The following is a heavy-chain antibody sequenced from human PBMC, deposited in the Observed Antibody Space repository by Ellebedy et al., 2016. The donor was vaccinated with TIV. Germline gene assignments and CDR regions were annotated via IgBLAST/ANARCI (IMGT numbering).Heavy chain of an antibody. CDR2: IFDTGST. V-gene: IGHV4-39*01. CDR3: ARSLMIFSFDKCYFDF. J-gene: IGHJ2*01. D-gene: IGHD3/OR15-3a*01. CDR1: GGSISGSSYY. Sequence: SETLSLTCTVSGGSISGSSYYWGWIRQSPGKGLEWIGSIFDTGSTYYNPSLQSRVIISVDTSKNQFSLKLSSVTAADTAVYYCARSLMIFSFDKCYFDFWGRGTLVTVSS.